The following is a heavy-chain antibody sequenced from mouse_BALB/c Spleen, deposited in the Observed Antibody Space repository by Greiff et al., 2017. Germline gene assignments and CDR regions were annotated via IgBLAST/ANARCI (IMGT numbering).Heavy chain of an antibody. J-gene: IGHJ3*01. CDR2: IDPENGDT. Sequence: VQLKQSGAELVRSGASVKLSCTASGFNIKDYYMHWVKQRPEQGLEWIGWIDPENGDTEYAPKFQGKATMTADTSSNTAYLQLSSLTSEDTAVYYCNAEGYGSFSWFAYWGQGTLVTVSA. CDR1: GFNIKDYY. CDR3: NAEGYGSFSWFAY. V-gene: IGHV14-4*02. D-gene: IGHD1-1*01.